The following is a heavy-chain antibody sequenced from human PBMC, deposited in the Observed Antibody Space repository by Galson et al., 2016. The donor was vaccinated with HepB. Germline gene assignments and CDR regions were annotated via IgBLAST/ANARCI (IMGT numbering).Heavy chain of an antibody. D-gene: IGHD6-13*01. CDR2: INAGNGNT. CDR3: ARVSRSWFSFYFDS. V-gene: IGHV1-3*01. CDR1: GYMFTSYS. J-gene: IGHJ4*02. Sequence: SVKVSCKASGYMFTSYSVHWVRQAPGQRLEWMGWINAGNGNTKYSQKFQDRVTITRDTSASTAYMELSRLRSEDTAVYYCARVSRSWFSFYFDSWGQGTLVTVSS.